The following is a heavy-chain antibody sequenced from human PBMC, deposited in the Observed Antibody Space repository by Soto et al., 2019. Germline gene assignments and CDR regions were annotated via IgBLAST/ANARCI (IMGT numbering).Heavy chain of an antibody. V-gene: IGHV3-66*01. J-gene: IGHJ4*02. D-gene: IGHD3-3*01. Sequence: EVQLVESGGGLVQPGGSLTLSCAAFGFTVNNLYMTWVRQAPGKGLEWVSVFSSDGSRYYADSVKGRFTISKDYSKNTLYIEMNSLRAADTAVYYCARDIFGGSYDFWHGVQGTLVTVSS. CDR2: FSSDGSR. CDR1: GFTVNNLY. CDR3: ARDIFGGSYDFWH.